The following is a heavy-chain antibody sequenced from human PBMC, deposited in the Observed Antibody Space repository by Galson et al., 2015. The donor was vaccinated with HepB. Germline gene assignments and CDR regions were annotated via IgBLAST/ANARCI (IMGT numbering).Heavy chain of an antibody. CDR2: IYYSGST. V-gene: IGHV4-59*01. CDR3: ARGTTVTTGFDY. D-gene: IGHD4-17*01. J-gene: IGHJ4*02. CDR1: GGSISSYY. Sequence: QVQLQESGPGLVKPSETLSLTCTVSGGSISSYYWSWIRQPPGKGLEWIGYIYYSGSTNYSPSLTSRVTISVDTSKNQFSLNLSSVTAADTAVYYCARGTTVTTGFDYWGQGTLVTVSS.